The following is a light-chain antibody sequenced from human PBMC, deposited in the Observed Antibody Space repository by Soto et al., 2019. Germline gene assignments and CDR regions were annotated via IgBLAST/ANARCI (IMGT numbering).Light chain of an antibody. CDR3: QQSLSFPPT. CDR1: QAIDSW. Sequence: DIQMTQSPSSVSASVGDRVTITCRASQAIDSWLDWCQQKPAAAPKLLIFTGSLLHRGVPPRFCGSGSGTDFTLTIRSLQSEDFATYYCQQSLSFPPTVGQGTKVYIK. J-gene: IGKJ1*01. CDR2: TGS. V-gene: IGKV1-12*01.